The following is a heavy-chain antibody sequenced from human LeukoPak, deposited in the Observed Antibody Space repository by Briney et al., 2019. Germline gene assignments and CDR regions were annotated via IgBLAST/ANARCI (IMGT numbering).Heavy chain of an antibody. D-gene: IGHD6-19*01. CDR2: IYYSGST. CDR1: GGSISSGGYY. V-gene: IGHV4-31*03. Sequence: SETLSLTCTVSGGSISSGGYYWSWIRQHPGKGLEWIGYIYYSGSTYYNPSPKSRVTISVDTSKNQFSLNLSSVTAADTAVYYCARLSSRWYFSPDYWGQGTLVTVSS. J-gene: IGHJ4*02. CDR3: ARLSSRWYFSPDY.